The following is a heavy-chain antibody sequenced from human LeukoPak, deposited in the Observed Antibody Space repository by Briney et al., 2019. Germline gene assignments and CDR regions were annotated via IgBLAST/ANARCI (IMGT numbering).Heavy chain of an antibody. CDR1: GFIFSKHG. V-gene: IGHV3-33*01. D-gene: IGHD3-16*01. Sequence: GGSLRLSCATSGFIFSKHGMHWVRQAPGKGLEWVAIVWFDGSHQYYADSVKGRFTITRDNSKNTVDLQMNGLRAEDTAVYYCARDQGTPPTAYPRRGHFDYWGQGTQVTVSS. J-gene: IGHJ4*02. CDR3: ARDQGTPPTAYPRRGHFDY. CDR2: VWFDGSHQ.